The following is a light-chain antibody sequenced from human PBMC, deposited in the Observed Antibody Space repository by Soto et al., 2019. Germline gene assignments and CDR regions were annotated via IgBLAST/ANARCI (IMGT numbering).Light chain of an antibody. J-gene: IGLJ2*01. Sequence: QSVLTQPPSASGTPGQRVTIFCSGSSSNIGSNTVNWYQQLPGTAPKLLIYRNNQRPSGVPDRFSGSKSGTSASLAISGLQSEDEADYYCAAWDDSLNGVVFGGGTKLTVL. CDR3: AAWDDSLNGVV. CDR1: SSNIGSNT. V-gene: IGLV1-44*01. CDR2: RNN.